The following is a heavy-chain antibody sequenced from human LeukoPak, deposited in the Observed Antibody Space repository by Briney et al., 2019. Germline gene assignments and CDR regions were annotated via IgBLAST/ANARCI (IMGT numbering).Heavy chain of an antibody. CDR3: AKVWDVLRYFDWLLYLDY. CDR2: ISGSGGST. J-gene: IGHJ4*02. Sequence: GGSLRLSCAASGFTFSSYAMSWVRQAPGKGLEWASAISGSGGSTYYADSAKGRFTISRDNSKNTLYLQMNSLRAEDTAVYYCAKVWDVLRYFDWLLYLDYWGQGTLVTVSS. V-gene: IGHV3-23*01. D-gene: IGHD3-9*01. CDR1: GFTFSSYA.